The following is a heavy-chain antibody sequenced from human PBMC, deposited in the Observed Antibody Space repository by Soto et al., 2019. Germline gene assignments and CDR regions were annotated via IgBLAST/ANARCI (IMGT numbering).Heavy chain of an antibody. V-gene: IGHV4-34*01. J-gene: IGHJ6*02. CDR1: GGSFSGYY. CDR2: INHSGRT. Sequence: SETLSLTCAVYGGSFSGYYWSWIRRPPGKGLEWIGEINHSGRTDDNPSLKSRVTISVDTSKNQFSLKLSSVTAADTAVYYCARGGGITMVRGVNYYYGMDVWGQGTTVTVSS. D-gene: IGHD3-10*01. CDR3: ARGGGITMVRGVNYYYGMDV.